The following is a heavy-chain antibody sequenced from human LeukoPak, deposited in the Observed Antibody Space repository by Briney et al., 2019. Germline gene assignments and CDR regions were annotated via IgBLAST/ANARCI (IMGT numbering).Heavy chain of an antibody. V-gene: IGHV3-7*01. D-gene: IGHD3-10*01. CDR3: ATYTQHFGAPGTDY. CDR1: GFTFSKYW. J-gene: IGHJ4*02. CDR2: IDKDGSEK. Sequence: GRSLRLSCAVSGFTFSKYWMRWVRQAPGKGLEWVASIDKDGSEKRYVDTVEGRFTIFRDNAKNSVYLQMTSLGAEDTAVYYCATYTQHFGAPGTDYWGQGTLVTVSS.